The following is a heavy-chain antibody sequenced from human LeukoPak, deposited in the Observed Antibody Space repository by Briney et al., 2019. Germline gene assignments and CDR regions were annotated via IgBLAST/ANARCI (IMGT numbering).Heavy chain of an antibody. D-gene: IGHD2-21*01. Sequence: GGPLSLSFPASGFTFISYWMSWVGQAPGKGLEGGANIKQDGSEKDYVDSVKGRFTISRDNAKNSLYLQMNSLRAEDTAVYYCARYCGGDCYGMDVWGQGTTVTVSS. J-gene: IGHJ6*02. CDR2: IKQDGSEK. CDR3: ARYCGGDCYGMDV. V-gene: IGHV3-7*01. CDR1: GFTFISYW.